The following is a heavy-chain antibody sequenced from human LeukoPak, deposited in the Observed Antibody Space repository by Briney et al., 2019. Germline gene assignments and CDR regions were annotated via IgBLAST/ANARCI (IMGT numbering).Heavy chain of an antibody. CDR3: ANGGGIVATY. Sequence: GGSLRLSCAASGFTFSSYGMHWVRQAPGKGLEWVAFIRYDGSNKYYADSVKGRFTISRDNSKNTLYLRVNSLRAEDTAVYYCANGGGIVATYWGQGTLVTVSS. CDR1: GFTFSSYG. J-gene: IGHJ4*02. V-gene: IGHV3-30*02. D-gene: IGHD5-12*01. CDR2: IRYDGSNK.